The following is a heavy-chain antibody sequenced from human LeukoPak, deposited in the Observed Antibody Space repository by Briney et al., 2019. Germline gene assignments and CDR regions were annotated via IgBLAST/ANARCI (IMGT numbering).Heavy chain of an antibody. D-gene: IGHD3-10*01. J-gene: IGHJ4*02. CDR3: ARDGGSGTSSTYFDS. V-gene: IGHV3-33*01. CDR1: GCTFSSYG. Sequence: GRSLRLSCAASGCTFSSYGMHWCRQAPGKGLEGWASIWHDGSNTYYAASVKGQFTISRDNSKNTLYLQINSLRAEDTAVYYCARDGGSGTSSTYFDSWGQGTPVTVSS. CDR2: IWHDGSNT.